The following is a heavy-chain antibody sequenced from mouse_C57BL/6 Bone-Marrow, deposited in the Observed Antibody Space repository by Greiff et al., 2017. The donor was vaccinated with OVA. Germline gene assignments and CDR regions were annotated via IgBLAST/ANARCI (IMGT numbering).Heavy chain of an antibody. Sequence: EVKLMESGPGLVKPSQSLSLTCSVTGYSITSGYYWNWIRQFPGNKLEWMGYISYDGSNNYNPSLKNRISITRDTSKNQFFLKLNSVTTEDTATYYCARERLLEDYYAMDYWGQGTSVTVSS. D-gene: IGHD2-3*01. CDR1: GYSITSGYY. V-gene: IGHV3-6*01. CDR3: ARERLLEDYYAMDY. J-gene: IGHJ4*01. CDR2: ISYDGSN.